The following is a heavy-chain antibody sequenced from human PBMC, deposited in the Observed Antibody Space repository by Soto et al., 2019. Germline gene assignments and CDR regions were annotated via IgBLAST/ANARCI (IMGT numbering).Heavy chain of an antibody. J-gene: IGHJ2*01. CDR3: GRKSHGPFTVSGNWYFDL. V-gene: IGHV3-23*01. Sequence: EVQLLESGGGLLQRGGSLRLSCAASGFTFGGYAMNWVRQAPGKGLERVSGISGGGDTTFYTDSVRGRFTISRDNSRNTLYLQMNSLRAEDTAVYFCGRKSHGPFTVSGNWYFDLWGRGTLVTVSS. CDR1: GFTFGGYA. CDR2: ISGGGDTT. D-gene: IGHD6-19*01.